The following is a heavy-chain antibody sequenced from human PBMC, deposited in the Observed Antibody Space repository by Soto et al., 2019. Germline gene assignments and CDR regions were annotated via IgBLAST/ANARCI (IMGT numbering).Heavy chain of an antibody. CDR3: ATGSWLRSLRRFDY. J-gene: IGHJ4*02. Sequence: ASVKVSCKVSGYSLTELSMHWVRQAPGKGLEWMGGFDPEDGETIYAQKFQGRVTMTEDTSTDTAFMELSSLRSEDTAVYYCATGSWLRSLRRFDYWGQGTLVTVSS. CDR1: GYSLTELS. CDR2: FDPEDGET. V-gene: IGHV1-24*01. D-gene: IGHD6-13*01.